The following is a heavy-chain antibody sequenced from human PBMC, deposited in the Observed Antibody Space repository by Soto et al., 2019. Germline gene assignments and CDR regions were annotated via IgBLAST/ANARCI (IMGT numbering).Heavy chain of an antibody. CDR1: GFTFTDHY. CDR2: TKNKPNNYTT. CDR3: AREIRRDYYYYYPLDV. J-gene: IGHJ6*02. Sequence: GGSLRLSCLASGFTFTDHYMDWVRQAPGTGLEWIARTKNKPNNYTTTYAASVKGRFTISRDDSESSLYLQMNNLKTEDTAVYYCAREIRRDYYYYYPLDVRGQGTTVTVSS. V-gene: IGHV3-72*01.